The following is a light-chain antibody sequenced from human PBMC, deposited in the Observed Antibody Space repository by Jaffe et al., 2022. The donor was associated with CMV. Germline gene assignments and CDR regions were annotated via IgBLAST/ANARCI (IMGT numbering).Light chain of an antibody. CDR3: GTWDRSLSAGV. Sequence: QSVLTQPPSVSAAPGQKVTISCSGSSSTSGDSFVSWYQLLPGEAPKLLIYDNDQRPPGIPDRFSGSKSGTSATLSITGLQTGDEADYYCGTWDRSLSAGVFGGGTKLTVL. CDR1: SSTSGDSF. V-gene: IGLV1-51*01. CDR2: DND. J-gene: IGLJ3*02.